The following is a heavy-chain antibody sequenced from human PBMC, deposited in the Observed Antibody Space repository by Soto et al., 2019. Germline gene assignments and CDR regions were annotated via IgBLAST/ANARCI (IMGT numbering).Heavy chain of an antibody. D-gene: IGHD3-9*01. V-gene: IGHV2-5*02. Sequence: QITLKESGPTLVKPTQTLTLTCTFSGFSLSTDGVGVGWIRQPPGKALEWLALIYWDDDKRYSPSLKNRLTITXXTXKXXVVLTLTYLDPVDTATYYCAPRRGFDILTGINFDVWGQGILVTVSS. CDR1: GFSLSTDGVG. J-gene: IGHJ4*02. CDR2: IYWDDDK. CDR3: APRRGFDILTGINFDV.